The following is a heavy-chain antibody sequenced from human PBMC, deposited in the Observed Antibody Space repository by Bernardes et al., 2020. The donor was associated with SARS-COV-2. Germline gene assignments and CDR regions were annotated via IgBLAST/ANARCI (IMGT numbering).Heavy chain of an antibody. J-gene: IGHJ4*02. Sequence: SETLSLTCTVSGGSISSHYWTWIRQPPGKGLEWIGYIYYSGSTNYNPPLKSRVTISVDTSTNQFSLKLSSVTAADTAVDYRARHVRNGDYYCDFWGQGTLGPDSS. D-gene: IGHD4-17*01. V-gene: IGHV4-59*11. CDR1: GGSISSHY. CDR2: IYYSGST. CDR3: ARHVRNGDYYCDF.